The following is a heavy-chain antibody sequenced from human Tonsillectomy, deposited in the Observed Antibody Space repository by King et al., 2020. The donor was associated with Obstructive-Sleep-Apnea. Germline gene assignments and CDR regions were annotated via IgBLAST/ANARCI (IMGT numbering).Heavy chain of an antibody. CDR1: GFTFSSYS. Sequence: VQLVESGGGLVKPGGSLRLSCAASGFTFSSYSMNWVRQAPGKGLEWVSSISSSSSYIYYADPVKGRFTISRDNPKNSLYLQMNSLRAEDTAVYYCARGSGWNDYWGQGTLVTVSS. V-gene: IGHV3-21*01. CDR3: ARGSGWNDY. CDR2: ISSSSSYI. D-gene: IGHD6-19*01. J-gene: IGHJ4*02.